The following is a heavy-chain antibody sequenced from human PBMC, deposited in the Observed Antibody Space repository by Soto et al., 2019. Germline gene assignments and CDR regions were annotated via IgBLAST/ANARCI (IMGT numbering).Heavy chain of an antibody. CDR1: GGSFSGYY. CDR3: ARGPSIAAANIDAFDI. CDR2: INHSGST. J-gene: IGHJ3*02. D-gene: IGHD6-13*01. Sequence: QVQLQQWGAGLLKPSETLSLTCAVYGGSFSGYYWSWIRQPPGKVLEWIGEINHSGSTNYNPSLKSRVTISVDTSKNQFSLKLSSVTAADTAVYYCARGPSIAAANIDAFDIWGQGTMVTVSS. V-gene: IGHV4-34*01.